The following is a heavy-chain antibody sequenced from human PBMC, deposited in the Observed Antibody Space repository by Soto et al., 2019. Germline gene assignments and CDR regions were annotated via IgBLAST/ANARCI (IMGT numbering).Heavy chain of an antibody. V-gene: IGHV3-33*01. CDR1: GFTFSSYG. CDR2: IWYDGSNK. Sequence: PGGSLRLSCAASGFTFSSYGMHWVRQAPGKGLEWVAVIWYDGSNKYYADSVKGRFTISRDNSKNTLYLQMNSLRAEDTALYFCARGPHGRKGFYWGQGTLVTVSS. CDR3: ARGPHGRKGFY. J-gene: IGHJ4*02.